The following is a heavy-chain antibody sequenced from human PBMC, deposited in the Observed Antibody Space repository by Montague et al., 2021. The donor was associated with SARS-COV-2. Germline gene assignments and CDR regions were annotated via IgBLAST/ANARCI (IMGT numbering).Heavy chain of an antibody. J-gene: IGHJ4*02. CDR1: SDSISSGGYY. D-gene: IGHD5-24*01. Sequence: TLSLTCIVSSDSISSGGYYWSWIRQHPGKGLEWIGCIYYSGNTYYNPSLKSRVTMSVDTTKNQFFLTLNSVTAADTAVYYCARGPSRLATQEFYFGYWGQGTLVSVSS. CDR3: ARGPSRLATQEFYFGY. V-gene: IGHV4-31*03. CDR2: IYYSGNT.